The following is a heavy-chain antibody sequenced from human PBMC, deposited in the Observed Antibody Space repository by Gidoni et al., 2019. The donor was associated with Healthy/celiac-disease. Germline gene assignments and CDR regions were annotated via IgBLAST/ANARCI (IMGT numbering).Heavy chain of an antibody. V-gene: IGHV1-24*01. CDR3: ATTTPLAYCGGDCYGY. CDR2: FDPEDGET. D-gene: IGHD2-21*01. CDR1: GYTLTELS. Sequence: QVQLVQSGAEVKKPGASVQVSCKVSGYTLTELSMHWVRQAPGKGLEWMGGFDPEDGETIYAQKFQGRVTMTEDTSTDTAYMELSSLRSEDTAVYYCATTTPLAYCGGDCYGYWGQGTLVTVSS. J-gene: IGHJ4*02.